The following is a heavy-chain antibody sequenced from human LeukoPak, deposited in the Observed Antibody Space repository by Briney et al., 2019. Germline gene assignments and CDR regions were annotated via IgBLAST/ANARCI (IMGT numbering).Heavy chain of an antibody. J-gene: IGHJ4*02. V-gene: IGHV3-30*18. CDR1: GFTFASHG. D-gene: IGHD1-1*01. Sequence: GGSLRLSCAASGFTFASHGMHWVRQAPGKGLEWVGVILADGTDKYYADSVKGRFTISRDNSKNTLSLQMNSLRTEDTALYYCAKDILPVPYYYFDYWGQGTLVTVSS. CDR3: AKDILPVPYYYFDY. CDR2: ILADGTDK.